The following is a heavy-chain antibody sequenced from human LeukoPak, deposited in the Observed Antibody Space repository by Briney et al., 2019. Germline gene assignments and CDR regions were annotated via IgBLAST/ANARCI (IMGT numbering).Heavy chain of an antibody. D-gene: IGHD2-2*01. CDR2: IYHSGST. J-gene: IGHJ4*02. Sequence: PSETLSLTCTVSGGSISSGGYYWSWIRQPPGKGLEWIGYIYHSGSTYYNPSLKSRVTISVDRSKNQFSLKLSSVTAADTAVYYCARGLVVPAATPLYYFDYWGQGTLVTVSS. V-gene: IGHV4-30-2*01. CDR1: GGSISSGGYY. CDR3: ARGLVVPAATPLYYFDY.